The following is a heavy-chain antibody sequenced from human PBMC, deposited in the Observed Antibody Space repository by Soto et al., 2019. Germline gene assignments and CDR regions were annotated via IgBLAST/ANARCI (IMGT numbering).Heavy chain of an antibody. D-gene: IGHD3-22*01. J-gene: IGHJ4*02. Sequence: QVQLVESGGGVVQPGRSLRLSCAASGFTFSSYGMHWVRQAPGKGLEWVAVISYDGSNKYYADSVKGRFTISRDNSKNTLYLQMNSLRAEDTAVYYCAKTSAYYYDSSGYFDYWGQGTLVTVSS. V-gene: IGHV3-30*18. CDR1: GFTFSSYG. CDR3: AKTSAYYYDSSGYFDY. CDR2: ISYDGSNK.